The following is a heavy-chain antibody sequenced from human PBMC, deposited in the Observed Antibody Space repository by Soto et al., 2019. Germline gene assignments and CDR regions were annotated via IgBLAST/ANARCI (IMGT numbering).Heavy chain of an antibody. CDR1: GGSISSYY. D-gene: IGHD3-3*01. V-gene: IGHV4-59*01. J-gene: IGHJ5*02. CDR3: ARVYDFWNGYYWFDP. CDR2: IYYSGST. Sequence: LSLTCTVSGGSISSYYWSWIRQPPGKGLEWIGYIYYSGSTNYNPSLKSRVTLSVDTSKNQFSLKLSSVTAADTAVYYCARVYDFWNGYYWFDPWGQGTLVTVSS.